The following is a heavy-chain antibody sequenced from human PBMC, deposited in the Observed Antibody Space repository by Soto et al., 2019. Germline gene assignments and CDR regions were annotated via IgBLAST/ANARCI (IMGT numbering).Heavy chain of an antibody. D-gene: IGHD3-3*02. CDR3: ARVAIRNSYMDV. CDR1: SYTIHSYR. J-gene: IGHJ6*03. V-gene: IGHV1-18*01. Sequence: GASVTVSCKYSSYTIHSYRMRWVRPAPGQGLEWMGWIRAYNGNTNYAQKLQGRVTMTTDTSTSTAYMELRSLRSDDTAVYYCARVAIRNSYMDVWGNGITVTVSS. CDR2: IRAYNGNT.